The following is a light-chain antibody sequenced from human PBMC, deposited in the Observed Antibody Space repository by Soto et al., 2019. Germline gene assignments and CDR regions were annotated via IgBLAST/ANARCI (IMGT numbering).Light chain of an antibody. CDR1: SSDVGGYNY. V-gene: IGLV2-14*01. CDR3: SSYTSSSSYV. CDR2: EVS. J-gene: IGLJ1*01. Sequence: ALTQPASVSGSPGQSITISCTGTSSDVGGYNYVSWYQQHPGKAPKLMIYEVSNRPSGVSNRFSGSKSGNTAPLAISGLQAEDEADYYCSSYTSSSSYVFGTGTKVTVL.